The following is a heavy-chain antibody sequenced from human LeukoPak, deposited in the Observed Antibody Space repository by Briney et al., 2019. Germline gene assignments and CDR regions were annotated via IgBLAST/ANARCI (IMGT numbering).Heavy chain of an antibody. CDR1: GYTFTSYH. CDR2: INPSGGTT. Sequence: ASVKVSCKASGYTFTSYHMHWVRQAPGQGLEWMGIINPSGGTTNYAQKFRGRVTMTTDTSTSTVYMELRSLRSDDTAVYYCAREGLRSIAARRGTRDYMDVWGKGTTVIVSS. J-gene: IGHJ6*03. CDR3: AREGLRSIAARRGTRDYMDV. D-gene: IGHD6-6*01. V-gene: IGHV1-46*01.